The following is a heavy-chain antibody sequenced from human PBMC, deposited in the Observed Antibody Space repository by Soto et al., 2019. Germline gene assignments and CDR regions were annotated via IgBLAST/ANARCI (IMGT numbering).Heavy chain of an antibody. CDR1: GFTFSSHA. D-gene: IGHD6-13*01. J-gene: IGHJ4*02. CDR3: AKGSSSWYVGFFDL. CDR2: LSDSGDSI. V-gene: IGHV3-23*01. Sequence: LRLSCTASGFTFSSHAMTWVRQAPGKGLEWVSGLSDSGDSIYYADSVKGRFTIYRGNSMNTLYLQMNTLRVEDTAVYYCAKGSSSWYVGFFDLWGQGTLVTVSS.